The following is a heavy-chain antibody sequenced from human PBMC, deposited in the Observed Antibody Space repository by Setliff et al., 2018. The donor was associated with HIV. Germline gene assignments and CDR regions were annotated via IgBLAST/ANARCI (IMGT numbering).Heavy chain of an antibody. CDR3: ARYSPRGYTLTGPY. Sequence: SETLSLTCTVSGGSVSGGSYYWSWIRQPPGKGLEWIGYIYYSGSTKHNPSLKSRVTISLDTSKNQFSLELTSVTAADTAVYYCARYSPRGYTLTGPYWGQGTLVTVSS. CDR1: GGSVSGGSYY. D-gene: IGHD6-25*01. J-gene: IGHJ4*02. V-gene: IGHV4-61*01. CDR2: IYYSGST.